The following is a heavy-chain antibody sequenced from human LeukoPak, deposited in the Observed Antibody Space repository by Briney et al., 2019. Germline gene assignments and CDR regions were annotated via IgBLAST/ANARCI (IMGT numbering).Heavy chain of an antibody. V-gene: IGHV4-30-2*01. Sequence: SQTLSLTCAVSGGSISSGGYSWSWIRQPPGKGLECIGYIYHSGSTYYNPSLKSRVTISVDRSKNQFSLKLTSVTAADTAVYYCARGGRNNITMVRGGHAVDWFDPWGQGTLVTVSS. D-gene: IGHD3-10*01. CDR3: ARGGRNNITMVRGGHAVDWFDP. J-gene: IGHJ5*02. CDR1: GGSISSGGYS. CDR2: IYHSGST.